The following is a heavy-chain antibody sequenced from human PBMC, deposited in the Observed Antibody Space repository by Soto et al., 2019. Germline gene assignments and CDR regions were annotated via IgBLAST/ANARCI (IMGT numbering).Heavy chain of an antibody. V-gene: IGHV1-18*04. J-gene: IGHJ4*02. CDR2: ISAYNGNT. Sequence: XSVKVSCKASGYSFTSYGISWGRQAPGQGLEWMGWISAYNGNTNYAQKLQGRVTMTTDTSTSTAYMELRSLRSDDTAVYYCARVVVTAAFDYWGQGTLVTVSS. CDR1: GYSFTSYG. D-gene: IGHD2-21*02. CDR3: ARVVVTAAFDY.